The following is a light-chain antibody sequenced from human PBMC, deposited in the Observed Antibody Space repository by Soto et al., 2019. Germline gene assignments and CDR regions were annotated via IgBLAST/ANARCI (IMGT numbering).Light chain of an antibody. CDR1: QSISSW. CDR2: EAS. V-gene: IGKV1-5*03. Sequence: GDRVTITCRASQSISSWLAWYQQKPGKAPKLLIYEASRLESGVPSRFSGSGSGTEFTLTISSLQPDDFATYYCQHYNNYRWTFGQGTKVDIK. CDR3: QHYNNYRWT. J-gene: IGKJ1*01.